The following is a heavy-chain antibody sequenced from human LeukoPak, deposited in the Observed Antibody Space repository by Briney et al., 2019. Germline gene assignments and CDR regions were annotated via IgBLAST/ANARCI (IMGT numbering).Heavy chain of an antibody. CDR1: GLTFSGYW. J-gene: IGHJ4*02. CDR2: IKQDGSEK. Sequence: GGSLRLSCAASGLTFSGYWMNWVRQAPGKGLEWVANIKQDGSEKYYVDSVKGRFTISRDNAKNSLYLQMNSLRAEDTAMYYCARDSDSSVFDYWGQGTLVTVSS. CDR3: ARDSDSSVFDY. D-gene: IGHD3-22*01. V-gene: IGHV3-7*04.